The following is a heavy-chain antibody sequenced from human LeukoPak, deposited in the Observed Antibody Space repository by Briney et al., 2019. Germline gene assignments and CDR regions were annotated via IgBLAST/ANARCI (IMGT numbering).Heavy chain of an antibody. CDR1: GFTFSSYA. V-gene: IGHV3-23*01. CDR2: ISGSGGST. D-gene: IGHD6-19*01. J-gene: IGHJ4*02. CDR3: AKDPVAALYYFDY. Sequence: GGSLRLSCAASGFTFSSYAMSWVRQAPGKGLEWVSAISGSGGSTYYADSVKGRFTISRDNSKNTLYLQMDSLRAEDTAVYYCAKDPVAALYYFDYWGQGTLVTVSS.